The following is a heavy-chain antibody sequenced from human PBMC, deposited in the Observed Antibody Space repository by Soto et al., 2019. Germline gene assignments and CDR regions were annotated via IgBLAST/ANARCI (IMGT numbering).Heavy chain of an antibody. J-gene: IGHJ6*02. Sequence: ASVKVSCKASGYTFTGYYMHWVRQAPGQGLEWMGWINPNSGGTNYAQKFQGWVTMTRDTSISSAYMELSRLRSDDTAVYYCVSAGYCSGGSCPLMDVWGQGTTVTVAS. CDR2: INPNSGGT. D-gene: IGHD2-15*01. CDR3: VSAGYCSGGSCPLMDV. V-gene: IGHV1-2*04. CDR1: GYTFTGYY.